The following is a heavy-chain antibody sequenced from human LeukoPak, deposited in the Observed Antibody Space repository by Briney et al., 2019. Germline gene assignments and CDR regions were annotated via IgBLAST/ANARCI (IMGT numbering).Heavy chain of an antibody. CDR3: ARAMGRITIFGVVTHGRFDP. V-gene: IGHV4-39*07. CDR1: GGSISSSDYY. Sequence: HPSETLSLTCTVSGGSISSSDYYWGWIRQPPGKGLEWIGRIYYSVTTYYNPSLKSRVTISVDTSKNQFSLKLSSVTAADTAVYYCARAMGRITIFGVVTHGRFDPWGQGTLVTVSS. CDR2: IYYSVTT. J-gene: IGHJ5*02. D-gene: IGHD3-3*01.